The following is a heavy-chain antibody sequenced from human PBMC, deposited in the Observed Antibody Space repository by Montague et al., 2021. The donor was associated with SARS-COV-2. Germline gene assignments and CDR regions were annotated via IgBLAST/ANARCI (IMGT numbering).Heavy chain of an antibody. CDR2: IVPDGSHT. Sequence: SLRLSCAASGFTFSSYWMGWVRQAPGKGLEWVANIVPDGSHTLYVGPGEGRFTISRDKAYKSVYLQMNSLRVEDTAVYYCAREKTVRGIYYFGMDVWGQGTTVTVSS. CDR3: AREKTVRGIYYFGMDV. J-gene: IGHJ6*02. V-gene: IGHV3-7*03. D-gene: IGHD4-11*01. CDR1: GFTFSSYW.